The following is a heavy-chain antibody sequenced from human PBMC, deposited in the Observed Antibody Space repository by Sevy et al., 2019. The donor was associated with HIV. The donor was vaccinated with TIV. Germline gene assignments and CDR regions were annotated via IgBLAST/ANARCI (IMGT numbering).Heavy chain of an antibody. J-gene: IGHJ4*02. V-gene: IGHV3-7*01. D-gene: IGHD1-1*01. CDR3: ARDGGWYNYAPSDY. CDR1: GFTFNNYW. Sequence: LSLTCAASGFTFNNYWMSWVRQAPGRGLEWVTNIKQDGSEKYNVDSVKGRFTISRDNSKNTLYLQMNSLRPEDTAVYYCARDGGWYNYAPSDYWGQGTLVTVSS. CDR2: IKQDGSEK.